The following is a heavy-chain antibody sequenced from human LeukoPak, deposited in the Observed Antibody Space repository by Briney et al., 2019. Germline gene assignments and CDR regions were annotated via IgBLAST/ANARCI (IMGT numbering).Heavy chain of an antibody. CDR2: ISWNSGSI. J-gene: IGHJ3*02. D-gene: IGHD4-17*01. CDR3: AKGITLNYGDYVPNAFDI. Sequence: GRSLRLSCAASGFTFDDYAMHWVRQAPGKGLEWVSGISWNSGSIGYADSVKGRFTISRDNAKNSLYLQMNSLRAEDTALYYCAKGITLNYGDYVPNAFDIWGQGTMVTVSS. V-gene: IGHV3-9*01. CDR1: GFTFDDYA.